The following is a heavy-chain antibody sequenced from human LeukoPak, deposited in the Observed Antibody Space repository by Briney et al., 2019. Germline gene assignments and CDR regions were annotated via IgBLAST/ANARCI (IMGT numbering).Heavy chain of an antibody. J-gene: IGHJ3*02. V-gene: IGHV3-23*01. CDR3: AKTPYSSSWLGAFDI. CDR2: ISGSGGST. CDR1: GFTFSSYG. D-gene: IGHD6-13*01. Sequence: PGGSLRLSCAASGFTFSSYGMSWVRQAPGKGLEWVSAISGSGGSTYYADSVKGRFTISRDNSKNTLYLQMNSLRAEDTAVYYCAKTPYSSSWLGAFDIWGQGTMVTVSS.